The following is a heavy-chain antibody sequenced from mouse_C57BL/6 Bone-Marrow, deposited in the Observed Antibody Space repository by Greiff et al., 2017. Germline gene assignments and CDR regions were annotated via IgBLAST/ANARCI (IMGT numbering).Heavy chain of an antibody. CDR1: GYTFTEYT. V-gene: IGHV1-62-2*01. CDR3: ARHSLYYYGSRGYYAMDY. CDR2: VYPGSGSI. J-gene: IGHJ4*01. D-gene: IGHD1-1*01. Sequence: QVQLQQSGAELVKPGASVKLSCKASGYTFTEYTIHWVKQRPGQGLEWIGWVYPGSGSIKYNEKFKDKATLTADKSSSTVYMELIRVTSEDSAVYFCARHSLYYYGSRGYYAMDYWGQGTSVTVSS.